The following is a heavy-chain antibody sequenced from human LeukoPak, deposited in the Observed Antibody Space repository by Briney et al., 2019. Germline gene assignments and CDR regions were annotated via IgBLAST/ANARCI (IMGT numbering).Heavy chain of an antibody. J-gene: IGHJ4*02. Sequence: GGSLRLSCAASGFTFSTYWMHWVRQAPGKGLVWVSRINSDGSSRTYADSVKGRFTISRDNAKNTLYLQMNSLRAEDTAVYYCAGVSPQWLIPPDYWGQGTLVTVSS. CDR3: AGVSPQWLIPPDY. V-gene: IGHV3-74*01. CDR1: GFTFSTYW. D-gene: IGHD6-19*01. CDR2: INSDGSSR.